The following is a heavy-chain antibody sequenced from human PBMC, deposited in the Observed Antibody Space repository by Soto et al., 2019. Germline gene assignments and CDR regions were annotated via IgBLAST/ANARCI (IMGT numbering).Heavy chain of an antibody. V-gene: IGHV5-10-1*01. Sequence: GESLKISCKVSGYSFTNCWINWVRQMPGKGLEWMGRIDPTDSYTNHSPSFQGHVTFSADKSISTAYLQWSSLKASDTAVYYCATRYSSNWYTYFYYFSQGYLVTVSA. CDR2: IDPTDSYT. CDR1: GYSFTNCW. CDR3: ATRYSSNWYTYFYY. D-gene: IGHD6-13*01. J-gene: IGHJ4*01.